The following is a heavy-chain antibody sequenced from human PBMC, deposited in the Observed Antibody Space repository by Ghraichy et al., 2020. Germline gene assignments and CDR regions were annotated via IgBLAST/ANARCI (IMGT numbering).Heavy chain of an antibody. CDR2: IYHNGGT. CDR3: ARVSPGVALDY. CDR1: GDSITNATNS. Sequence: SETLSLTCAISGDSITNATNSWTWIRQPPGKGLEWIGSIYHNGGTHYTPSLKSRITISVDGSKRQFSLKLTSVTAADTAVYFCARVSPGVALDYWGQGTLVTVSS. J-gene: IGHJ4*02. V-gene: IGHV4-30-2*01. D-gene: IGHD3-10*01.